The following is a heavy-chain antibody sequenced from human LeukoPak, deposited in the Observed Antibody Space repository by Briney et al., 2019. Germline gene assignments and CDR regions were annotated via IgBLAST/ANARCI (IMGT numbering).Heavy chain of an antibody. CDR2: ITISGRST. D-gene: IGHD5-18*01. J-gene: IGHJ4*02. CDR1: GFTFSSYA. V-gene: IGHV3-23*01. Sequence: GGSLRLSCAASGFTFSSYAMSWVRQAPGKGLEXXXAITISGRSTYYADSVRGRFTISRDNSKNTLYLQMHSLRAEDTAVYYCAKMVPVQIWLDFDYWGQGTLVTVPS. CDR3: AKMVPVQIWLDFDY.